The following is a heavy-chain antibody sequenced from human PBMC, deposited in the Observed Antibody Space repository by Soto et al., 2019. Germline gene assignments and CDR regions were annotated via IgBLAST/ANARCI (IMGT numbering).Heavy chain of an antibody. CDR3: ARDIESVTAKHFFYYYAMDV. CDR2: VSANNGHT. Sequence: ASVKVSCKAPGSTFSNYGLNWVRQAPGQGXEWMGWVSANNGHTNYAQNLQGRVSMTTDTSTSTAYMELRGLTFDDTAVYYCARDIESVTAKHFFYYYAMDVWGQGTTVTVFS. J-gene: IGHJ6*02. D-gene: IGHD2-8*01. CDR1: GSTFSNYG. V-gene: IGHV1-18*01.